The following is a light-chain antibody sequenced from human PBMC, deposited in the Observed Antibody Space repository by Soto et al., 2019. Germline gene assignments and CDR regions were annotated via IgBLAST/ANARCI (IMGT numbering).Light chain of an antibody. CDR3: QQRNIWPPVT. CDR2: GAF. J-gene: IGKJ5*01. V-gene: IGKV3-11*01. Sequence: DTVLTQSPGTLSLSPSGGDTLXCMPSPSVTNYLAWYQQKPGQPPRLLIYGAFNRAAGIPARFSGSGSGTDFTLTISSLEPEDSAVYYCQQRNIWPPVTFGQGTRRRL. CDR1: PSVTNY.